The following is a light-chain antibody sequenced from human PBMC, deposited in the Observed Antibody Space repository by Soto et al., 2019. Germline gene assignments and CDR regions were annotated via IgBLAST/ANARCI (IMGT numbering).Light chain of an antibody. V-gene: IGKV1-5*01. CDR1: QSISSW. Sequence: IQMTQSPSTLSASVGDRVTITCRASQSISSWLAWYQQKPGKAPKLLICDASSLESGVPSRFSGSGSGTEFTLTISSLQPDDFATYYCQQYNSYSVTFGQGTRLEIK. J-gene: IGKJ5*01. CDR3: QQYNSYSVT. CDR2: DAS.